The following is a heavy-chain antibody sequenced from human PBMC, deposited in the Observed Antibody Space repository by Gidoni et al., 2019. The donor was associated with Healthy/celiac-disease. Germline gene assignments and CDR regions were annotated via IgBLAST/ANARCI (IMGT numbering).Heavy chain of an antibody. CDR3: AKEGYYGSGSYYINWFDP. Sequence: EVQLLESGGGLVQPGGYLRLSCAASGFTFSSYAMSWVRQAPGKGLEWVSAISGSGGSTYYADSVKGRFTISRDNSKNTLYLQMNSLRAEDTAVYYCAKEGYYGSGSYYINWFDPWGQGTLVTVSS. CDR1: GFTFSSYA. V-gene: IGHV3-23*01. J-gene: IGHJ5*02. CDR2: ISGSGGST. D-gene: IGHD3-10*01.